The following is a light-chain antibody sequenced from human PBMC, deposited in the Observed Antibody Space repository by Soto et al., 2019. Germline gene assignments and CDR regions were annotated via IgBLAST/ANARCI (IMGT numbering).Light chain of an antibody. Sequence: DIQMTQSPSTLSASVGDRVIITCRASRSISTWLAWYQQKPGKAPNLLIYDASTLQSGVPLRFSGSGSGTEFTLTISSLQPDDFATYYCQQYNSYWYTFGQGTRLEIK. V-gene: IGKV1-5*01. CDR1: RSISTW. CDR2: DAS. CDR3: QQYNSYWYT. J-gene: IGKJ2*01.